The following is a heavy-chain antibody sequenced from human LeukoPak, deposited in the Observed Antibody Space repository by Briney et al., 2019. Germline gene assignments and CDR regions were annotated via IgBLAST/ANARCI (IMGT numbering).Heavy chain of an antibody. Sequence: GGSLRLSCAASGFTLNNYWVHWVRQAPGKGLEWVSGISWNSGSIGYADSVKGRFTISRDNAKNSLYLQMNSLRAEDTALYYCAKDIGYSSSWYYYYYGMDVWGQGTTVTVSS. CDR1: GFTLNNYW. D-gene: IGHD6-13*01. J-gene: IGHJ6*02. CDR2: ISWNSGSI. V-gene: IGHV3-9*01. CDR3: AKDIGYSSSWYYYYYGMDV.